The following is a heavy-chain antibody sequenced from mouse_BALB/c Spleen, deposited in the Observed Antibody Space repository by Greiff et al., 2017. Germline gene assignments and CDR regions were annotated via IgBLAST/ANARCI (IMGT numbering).Heavy chain of an antibody. CDR2: ISYDGSN. CDR3: ASYYDYDYFDY. J-gene: IGHJ2*01. Sequence: ESGPGLVKPSQSLSLTCSVTGYSITSGYYWNWIRQFPGNKLEWMGYISYDGSNNYNPSLKNRISITRDTSKNQFFLKLNSVTTEDTATYYCASYYDYDYFDYWGQGTTLTVSS. CDR1: GYSITSGYY. D-gene: IGHD2-4*01. V-gene: IGHV3-6*02.